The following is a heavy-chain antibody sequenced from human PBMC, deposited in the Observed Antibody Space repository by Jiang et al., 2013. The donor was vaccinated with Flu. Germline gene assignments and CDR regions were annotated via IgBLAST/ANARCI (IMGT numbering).Heavy chain of an antibody. Sequence: QTLSLTCAISGDSVSSNSAARNWIRQSPSRGLEWLGRTYYRSKWYNDYAVSVKSRITINPDTSKNQFSLQLNSVTPEDTAVYYCARGFFIAAAGHNWFDPWGQGTLVTVSS. CDR1: GDSVSSNSAA. CDR2: TYYRSKWYN. V-gene: IGHV6-1*01. J-gene: IGHJ5*02. D-gene: IGHD6-13*01. CDR3: ARGFFIAAAGHNWFDP.